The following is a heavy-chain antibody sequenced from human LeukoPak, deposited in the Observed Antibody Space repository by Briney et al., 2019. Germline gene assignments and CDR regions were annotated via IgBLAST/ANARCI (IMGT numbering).Heavy chain of an antibody. Sequence: PSETLSLTCTVSGGSISSYYWSWIRQPPGKGLEWIGYIYYSGSTNYNPSLKSRVTISVDTSKNQFSLKLSSVTAADTAVYYCARDRVAGESWFDPWGQGTLVTVSS. CDR3: ARDRVAGESWFDP. J-gene: IGHJ5*02. CDR2: IYYSGST. V-gene: IGHV4-59*01. D-gene: IGHD2-15*01. CDR1: GGSISSYY.